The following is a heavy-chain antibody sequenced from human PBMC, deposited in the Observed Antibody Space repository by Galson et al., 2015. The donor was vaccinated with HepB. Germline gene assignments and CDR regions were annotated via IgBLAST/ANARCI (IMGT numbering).Heavy chain of an antibody. CDR1: GYTFTTYG. J-gene: IGHJ6*02. V-gene: IGHV1-18*01. CDR3: ARDSRLELQLNNYYSYGMDV. D-gene: IGHD1-7*01. Sequence: SVKVSCKASGYTFTTYGINWVRQAPGQGLEWMGWISTYYGHTNYAPKFQGRVTMTTEASTGTAFMEMRSLRSDDTAVYYCARDSRLELQLNNYYSYGMDVWGQGTAVVVS. CDR2: ISTYYGHT.